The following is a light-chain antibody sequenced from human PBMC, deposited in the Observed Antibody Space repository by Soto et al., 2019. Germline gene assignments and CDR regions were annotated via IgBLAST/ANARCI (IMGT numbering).Light chain of an antibody. Sequence: DIQMTQSPSSVSASVGDRVTITCRASQGISRWLAWYQQKPGKAPKLLIYAAASLQSGVPSRFSGSGSGTDFSLAISSLQPEAFATYSCQQATSFSYTFGPFTQLEI. CDR2: AAA. J-gene: IGKJ2*01. CDR1: QGISRW. CDR3: QQATSFSYT. V-gene: IGKV1-12*01.